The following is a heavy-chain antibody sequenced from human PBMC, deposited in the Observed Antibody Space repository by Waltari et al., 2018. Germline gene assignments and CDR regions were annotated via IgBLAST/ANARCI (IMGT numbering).Heavy chain of an antibody. J-gene: IGHJ3*02. Sequence: EVQLVESGGGLVQPGGSLRLSCVASTFTLNNYWVSWVRQAPGKGLEWLGNIDEDGSFTNYVSSVKGRFSFSRNNVEKTLYLHMNSLRVEDTAVYYCARDPGSGACDIWGQGAMVTVSS. D-gene: IGHD1-26*01. CDR3: ARDPGSGACDI. CDR2: IDEDGSFT. V-gene: IGHV3-7*01. CDR1: TFTLNNYW.